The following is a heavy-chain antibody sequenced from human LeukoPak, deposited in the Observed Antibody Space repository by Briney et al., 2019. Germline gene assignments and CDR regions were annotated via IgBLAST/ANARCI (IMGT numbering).Heavy chain of an antibody. CDR3: ARRWRDYGDYVYYFDY. CDR1: GYTFICYG. J-gene: IGHJ4*02. Sequence: ASVKVSCKASGYTFICYGISWVRQAPGQGLEWMGWISAYNGNTNYAQKLQGRVTMTTDTSTGTAYMELRSLRSDDTAVYYCARRWRDYGDYVYYFDYWGQGTLVTVSS. CDR2: ISAYNGNT. D-gene: IGHD4-17*01. V-gene: IGHV1-18*01.